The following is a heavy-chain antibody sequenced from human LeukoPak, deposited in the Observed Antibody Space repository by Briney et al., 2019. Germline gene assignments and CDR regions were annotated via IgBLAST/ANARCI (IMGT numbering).Heavy chain of an antibody. CDR1: GDSISSYY. V-gene: IGHV4-59*08. J-gene: IGHJ4*02. CDR2: IYYSGST. CDR3: ARQAHPYYFDY. Sequence: SETLSHTCTVSGDSISSYYWSWIRQPPGKGLEWVGQIYYSGSTNYNPSLKSRVTISLDTSKNQFSLKLSSVTAADTAVYYCARQAHPYYFDYWSQGTLVTVSS.